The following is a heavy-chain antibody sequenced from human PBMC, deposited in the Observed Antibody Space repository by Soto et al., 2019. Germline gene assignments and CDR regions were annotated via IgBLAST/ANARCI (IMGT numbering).Heavy chain of an antibody. D-gene: IGHD4-17*01. CDR3: CRRCGDSLQDI. CDR1: GFNFSGSA. V-gene: IGHV3-73*01. J-gene: IGHJ4*02. Sequence: EVQLVESGGDLVQRGGSLKLSCTGLGFNFSGSALHWVRQPSGKGLEWVGRIRGRAKKYATSYATSVRGRFYLSRDDSKNTAFLQMNSLREEDTGVYFCCRRCGDSLQDIWGQGTLVTVSS. CDR2: IRGRAKKYAT.